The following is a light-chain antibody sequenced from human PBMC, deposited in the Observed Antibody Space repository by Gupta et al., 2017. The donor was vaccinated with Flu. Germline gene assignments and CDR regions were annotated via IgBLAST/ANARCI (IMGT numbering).Light chain of an antibody. CDR3: QQDGSSLT. V-gene: IGKV3-20*01. CDR1: QDVGRGY. Sequence: PIILSVCPGSRATLSCRASQDVGRGYLAWSQQKPGQAPRLLIYGASSRASGIPDRFSGSGSRXVFTLSXTRRESEDFAVYYWQQDGSSLTFGXGTKVEIK. CDR2: GAS. J-gene: IGKJ4*01.